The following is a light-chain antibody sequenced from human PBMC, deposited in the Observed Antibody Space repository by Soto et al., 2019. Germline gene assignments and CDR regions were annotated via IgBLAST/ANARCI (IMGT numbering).Light chain of an antibody. J-gene: IGKJ3*01. Sequence: DIQMTQSPSSLSASVGDRVTITCRASQTINSHLNWYQQKPGKAPKLLIHAASSLQGGVPSRFSGSGSGTDFTLTISRLQPEDFATYYCQQSDSIPFTFGPGTKVEIK. V-gene: IGKV1-39*01. CDR1: QTINSH. CDR3: QQSDSIPFT. CDR2: AAS.